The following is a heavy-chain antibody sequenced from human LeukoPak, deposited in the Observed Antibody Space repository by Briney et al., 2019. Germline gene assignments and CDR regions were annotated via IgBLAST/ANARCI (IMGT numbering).Heavy chain of an antibody. CDR3: AKVKGSTMVRGVDAFDI. D-gene: IGHD3-10*01. Sequence: GGSLRLSCAASGFTFSSYGMHWVRQAPGKGLEWVAFIRYDGSNRYYADSVKGRFTISRDNSKNTLYLQMNSLRAEDTAVYYCAKVKGSTMVRGVDAFDIWGQGTMVTVSS. V-gene: IGHV3-30*02. CDR2: IRYDGSNR. J-gene: IGHJ3*02. CDR1: GFTFSSYG.